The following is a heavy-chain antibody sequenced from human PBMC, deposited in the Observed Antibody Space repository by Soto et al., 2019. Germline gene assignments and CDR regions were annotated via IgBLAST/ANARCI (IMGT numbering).Heavy chain of an antibody. Sequence: GGSLRLSCAASGFTFSSYGMHWVRQAPGKGLEWVAVIWYDGSNKYYADSVKGRFTISRDNSKNTLYLQMNSLRAEDTAVYYCARVAYSSSWSRGWFDPWGQGTLVTVSS. V-gene: IGHV3-33*01. CDR1: GFTFSSYG. D-gene: IGHD6-13*01. CDR2: IWYDGSNK. J-gene: IGHJ5*02. CDR3: ARVAYSSSWSRGWFDP.